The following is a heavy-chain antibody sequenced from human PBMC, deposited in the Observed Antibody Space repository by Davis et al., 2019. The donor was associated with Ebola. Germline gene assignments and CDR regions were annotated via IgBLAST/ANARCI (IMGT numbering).Heavy chain of an antibody. CDR2: IYTSGST. D-gene: IGHD6-13*01. V-gene: IGHV4-4*07. J-gene: IGHJ5*02. Sequence: PSETLSLTCTVSGGFISSYYWSWIRQPAGKGLEWLGRIYTSGSTNYNPSLKSRVTMSVDTSKNQFSLKLSSVTAADTAVYYCARGESRYSSSWFNWFDPWGQGTLVTVSS. CDR3: ARGESRYSSSWFNWFDP. CDR1: GGFISSYY.